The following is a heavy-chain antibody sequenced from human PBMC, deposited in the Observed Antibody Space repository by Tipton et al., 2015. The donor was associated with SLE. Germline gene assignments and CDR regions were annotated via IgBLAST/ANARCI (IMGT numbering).Heavy chain of an antibody. CDR2: ISSNGDYI. J-gene: IGHJ5*02. V-gene: IGHV3-21*03. CDR1: GFTFSSYS. D-gene: IGHD4-17*01. CDR3: ARDIRMTTVTLTFDP. Sequence: AASGFTFSSYSMNWVRQAPGKGLEWVSSISSNGDYIYYADSVKGRFTISRDDAKNSLYLQMNSLRAEDTAVYYCARDIRMTTVTLTFDPWGQGTLVTVSS.